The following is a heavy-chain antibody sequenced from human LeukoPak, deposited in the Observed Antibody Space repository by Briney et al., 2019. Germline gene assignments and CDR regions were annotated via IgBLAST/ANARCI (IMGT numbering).Heavy chain of an antibody. CDR2: ISGSGGST. J-gene: IGHJ4*01. D-gene: IGHD4-17*01. CDR3: AKVRSTTGAHFDY. V-gene: IGHV3-23*01. CDR1: GFTFSSYG. Sequence: GGSLRLSCAASGFTFSSYGMSWVRQAPGKGLEWVSAISGSGGSTYYADSVKGRFTISRDNSKNTLYLQMNTRISEDTAVYDWAKVRSTTGAHFDYWGQEPWSPSPQ.